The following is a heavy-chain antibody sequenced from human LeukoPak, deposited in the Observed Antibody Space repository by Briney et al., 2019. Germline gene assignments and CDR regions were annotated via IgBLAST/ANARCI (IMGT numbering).Heavy chain of an antibody. CDR2: IYYSGST. V-gene: IGHV4-39*07. CDR1: GGSISSSSYY. Sequence: PSETLSLTCTVSGGSISSSSYYWGWIRQPPGKGLEWIGSIYYSGSTYYNPSLKSRVTISVDTSKNQFSLKLSSVTAADTAVYYCARVSRAGYYYDSSGYYPKSFFDYWGQGTLVTVSS. CDR3: ARVSRAGYYYDSSGYYPKSFFDY. J-gene: IGHJ4*02. D-gene: IGHD3-22*01.